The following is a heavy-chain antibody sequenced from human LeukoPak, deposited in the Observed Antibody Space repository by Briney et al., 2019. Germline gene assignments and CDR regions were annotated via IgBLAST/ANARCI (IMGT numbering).Heavy chain of an antibody. CDR2: ISGSGGST. CDR1: GFTFRSNG. D-gene: IGHD3-3*01. Sequence: PGGSLRLSCVASGFTFRSNGMSWVRQAPGKGLEWVSGISGSGGSTYYADSVKGRFTISRDNSKNTLYLQMNSLRAEDTAVYYCAKDPFDDFWSGYYYYWGQGTLVTVSP. V-gene: IGHV3-23*01. CDR3: AKDPFDDFWSGYYYY. J-gene: IGHJ4*02.